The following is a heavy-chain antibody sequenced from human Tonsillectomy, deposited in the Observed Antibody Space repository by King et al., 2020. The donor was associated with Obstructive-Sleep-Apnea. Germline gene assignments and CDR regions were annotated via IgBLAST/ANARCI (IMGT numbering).Heavy chain of an antibody. Sequence: VPLQESGPGLVKPSETLSLTCTVSGGSISSYYWSWIRQPPGKGLEWIGYIYYSGSTNYNPSLKSRVTISVDTSKNQFSLKLSSVTAADTAVYYCARAPYYDILTGFFDYWGQGTLVTVSS. V-gene: IGHV4-59*01. CDR1: GGSISSYY. J-gene: IGHJ4*02. CDR3: ARAPYYDILTGFFDY. D-gene: IGHD3-9*01. CDR2: IYYSGST.